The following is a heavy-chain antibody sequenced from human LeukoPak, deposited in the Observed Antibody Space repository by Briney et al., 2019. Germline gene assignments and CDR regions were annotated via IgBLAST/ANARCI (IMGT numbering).Heavy chain of an antibody. Sequence: SETLSLTCTVSGGSISSYYWSWIRQPPGKGLEWIGYIYYSGSTNYNPSLKSRVTISVDTSKNQFSLKLSSVTAADTAVYYCARSLPGPIVATIRYFDYWGQGTLVTVSS. V-gene: IGHV4-59*12. D-gene: IGHD5-12*01. J-gene: IGHJ4*02. CDR1: GGSISSYY. CDR3: ARSLPGPIVATIRYFDY. CDR2: IYYSGST.